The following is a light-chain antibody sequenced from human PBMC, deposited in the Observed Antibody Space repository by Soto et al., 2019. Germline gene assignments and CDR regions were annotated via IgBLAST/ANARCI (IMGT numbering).Light chain of an antibody. CDR2: GAS. CDR1: QSVSSSY. J-gene: IGKJ1*01. Sequence: IVLAQAPGTLSLSPGERATLSCRASQSVSSSYLAWYQQKPGQAPRLLIYGASSRATGIPDRFSGSGSGTDFTLTISRLEPEDFAVYYCQQYGSSQTLGQGTNVDI. CDR3: QQYGSSQT. V-gene: IGKV3-20*01.